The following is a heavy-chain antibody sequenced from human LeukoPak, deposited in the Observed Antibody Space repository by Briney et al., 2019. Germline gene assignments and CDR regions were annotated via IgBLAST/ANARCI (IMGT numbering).Heavy chain of an antibody. Sequence: SETLSLTCTVSGGSISSGVYYWSWIPQHPGQGLVSIEYIYYSGSTYYNPSLKSRVTISVDTSKNQFSLKLSSVTAADTAVYYCARDSRYYDFWRIYIPLDYWGQGTLVTVSS. CDR1: GGSISSGVYY. CDR3: ARDSRYYDFWRIYIPLDY. J-gene: IGHJ4*02. CDR2: IYYSGST. D-gene: IGHD3-3*01. V-gene: IGHV4-31*03.